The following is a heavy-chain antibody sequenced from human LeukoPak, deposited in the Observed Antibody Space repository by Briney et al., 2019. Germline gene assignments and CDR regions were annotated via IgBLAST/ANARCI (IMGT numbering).Heavy chain of an antibody. CDR3: ARRNRVGYYGSGSYYNLPYYYYYMDV. CDR1: GGSISNNNYY. V-gene: IGHV4-39*01. CDR2: IYYSGST. D-gene: IGHD3-10*01. J-gene: IGHJ6*03. Sequence: SETLSLTCTVSGGSISNNNYYWGWIRQPPGQGLEWIATIYYSGSTYYNPSLQSRVTISVDTSKNQFSLKLSSVIAADTAVYYCARRNRVGYYGSGSYYNLPYYYYYMDVWGKGTTVTISS.